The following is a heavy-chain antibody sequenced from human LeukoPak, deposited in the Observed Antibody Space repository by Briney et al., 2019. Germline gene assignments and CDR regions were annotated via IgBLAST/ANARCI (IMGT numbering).Heavy chain of an antibody. D-gene: IGHD5-18*01. J-gene: IGHJ4*02. Sequence: GGSLRLSCAASGFTFSSYAMSWVRQAPGKGLEWVSAISGSGGSTYYADSVKGRLTISRDNSKNTLYLQMNSLRAEDTAVYYCAKGDTAMVGFDYWGQGTLVTVSS. CDR2: ISGSGGST. V-gene: IGHV3-23*01. CDR3: AKGDTAMVGFDY. CDR1: GFTFSSYA.